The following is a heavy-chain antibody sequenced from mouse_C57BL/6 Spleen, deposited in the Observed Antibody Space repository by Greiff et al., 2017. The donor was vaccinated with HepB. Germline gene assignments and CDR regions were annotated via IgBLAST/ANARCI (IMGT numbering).Heavy chain of an antibody. V-gene: IGHV1-47*01. CDR2: FHPYNDDT. CDR1: GYTFTTYP. J-gene: IGHJ3*01. D-gene: IGHD2-1*01. Sequence: QVHVKQSGAELVKPGASVKMSCKASGYTFTTYPIEWMKQNHGKSLEWIGNFHPYNDDTKYNEKFKGKATLTVEKSSSTVYLELSRLTSDDSAVYYCARGGYGNYVPFAYWGQGTLVTVSA. CDR3: ARGGYGNYVPFAY.